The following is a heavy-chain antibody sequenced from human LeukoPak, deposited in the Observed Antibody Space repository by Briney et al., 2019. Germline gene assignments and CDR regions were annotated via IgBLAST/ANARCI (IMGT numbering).Heavy chain of an antibody. V-gene: IGHV4-34*01. Sequence: SETLSLTCAVYGVSFSGYYWSWIRQPPGKGLEWIGEINHSGSTNYNPSLKSRVTISVDTSKNQFSLKLSSVTAADTAVYYCARGIGILTGYEVGRGGFDPWGQGTLVTVSS. CDR2: INHSGST. CDR1: GVSFSGYY. D-gene: IGHD3-9*01. J-gene: IGHJ5*02. CDR3: ARGIGILTGYEVGRGGFDP.